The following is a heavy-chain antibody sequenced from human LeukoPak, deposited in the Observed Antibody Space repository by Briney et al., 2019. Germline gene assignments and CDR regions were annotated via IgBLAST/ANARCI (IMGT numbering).Heavy chain of an antibody. Sequence: GSLRLSCAASGFTSSSYAMSWVRQAPGKGLEWVSAISGSGGSTYYADSVKGRFTISRDNSKNTLYLQMNSLRAEDTAVYYCAKTRQQLPLRSAFDIWGQGTMVTVSS. D-gene: IGHD6-13*01. V-gene: IGHV3-23*01. J-gene: IGHJ3*02. CDR2: ISGSGGST. CDR1: GFTSSSYA. CDR3: AKTRQQLPLRSAFDI.